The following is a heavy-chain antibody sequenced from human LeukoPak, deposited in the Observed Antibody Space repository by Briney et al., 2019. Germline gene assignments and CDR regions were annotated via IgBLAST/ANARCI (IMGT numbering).Heavy chain of an antibody. J-gene: IGHJ4*02. D-gene: IGHD2-15*01. CDR1: GFNFGGHW. CDR3: AGGGGYLIEK. V-gene: IGHV3-7*03. CDR2: IKQDGSEK. Sequence: PGGSLRLSCVASGFNFGGHWMNWVRQAPGKGLEWVANIKQDGSEKFYVDSVRGRFTISRDNAKNSLYLQMDSLSAEDTALYYCAGGGGYLIEKGGQGTPVTVSS.